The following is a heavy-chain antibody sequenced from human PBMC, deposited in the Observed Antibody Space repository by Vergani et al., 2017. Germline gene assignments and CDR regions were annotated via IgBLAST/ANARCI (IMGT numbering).Heavy chain of an antibody. J-gene: IGHJ4*02. V-gene: IGHV1-46*03. Sequence: QVQVVQSGAEVTKSGASVTVSCKTSGYTFSNYYMHWVRQAPAQGLEWMGIINPSGEHTNYAQKFQGRVTMTRDTSTSTVYMELSSLRSEDTAIYYCARGNYGILTGYRYWGKGTMVTVSA. CDR1: GYTFSNYY. D-gene: IGHD3-9*01. CDR2: INPSGEHT. CDR3: ARGNYGILTGYRY.